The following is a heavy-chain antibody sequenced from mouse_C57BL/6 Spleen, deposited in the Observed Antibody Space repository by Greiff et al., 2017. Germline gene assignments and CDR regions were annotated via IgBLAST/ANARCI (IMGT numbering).Heavy chain of an antibody. CDR3: ARHRDGYHCFAY. CDR1: GFTFSSYT. D-gene: IGHD2-3*01. Sequence: EVKLVESGGGLVKPGGSLKLSCAASGFTFSSYTMSWVRQTPEKRMAWVATISGGGGNTYYPDSVKGRFTISRDNAKNTLYLQMSSLRSEDTALYYCARHRDGYHCFAYWGQGTLVTVSA. J-gene: IGHJ3*01. V-gene: IGHV5-9*01. CDR2: ISGGGGNT.